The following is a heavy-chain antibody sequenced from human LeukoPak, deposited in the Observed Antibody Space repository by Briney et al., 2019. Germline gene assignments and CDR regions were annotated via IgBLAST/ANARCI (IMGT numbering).Heavy chain of an antibody. J-gene: IGHJ4*02. V-gene: IGHV3-7*01. D-gene: IGHD5-12*01. CDR1: GFSFSSYW. Sequence: PGGSLRLSCATSGFSFSSYWMSWVRQAPGKGLEWVANIKRDGSNKYYVDSVRGRFTISRDNAKSSLYLQMDSLRAEDTAVYFCARGCGFHGYASCYWGQGTLVTVSS. CDR3: ARGCGFHGYASCY. CDR2: IKRDGSNK.